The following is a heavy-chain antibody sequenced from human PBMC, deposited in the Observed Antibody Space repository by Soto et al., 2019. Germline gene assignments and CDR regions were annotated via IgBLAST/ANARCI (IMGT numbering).Heavy chain of an antibody. Sequence: HPGGSLRLSCTASGFSFGDYAMSWVRQAPGKGLEWVGFIRGKAYGGTAENAASVKGRFTISRDDSKSIAYLQMNSLKTEDTAVYYCTRDHSSHSSTWSYYFDYWGQGTLVTVSS. CDR3: TRDHSSHSSTWSYYFDY. D-gene: IGHD6-13*01. CDR2: IRGKAYGGTA. V-gene: IGHV3-49*04. CDR1: GFSFGDYA. J-gene: IGHJ4*02.